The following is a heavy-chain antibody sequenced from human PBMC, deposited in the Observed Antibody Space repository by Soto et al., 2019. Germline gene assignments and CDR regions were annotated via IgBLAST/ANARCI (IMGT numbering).Heavy chain of an antibody. Sequence: GESLKISCKGSAYSFTSYWIGWVRQMPGKGLEGMGIIYPGDSDTSYSPSLQGQVTISPEKSIRTAYLQWSSLKASGTSMYYCARYAVRGVDYYSYYGMDVWGQGTTVTV. CDR3: ARYAVRGVDYYSYYGMDV. CDR1: AYSFTSYW. CDR2: IYPGDSDT. J-gene: IGHJ6*02. D-gene: IGHD3-10*01. V-gene: IGHV5-51*01.